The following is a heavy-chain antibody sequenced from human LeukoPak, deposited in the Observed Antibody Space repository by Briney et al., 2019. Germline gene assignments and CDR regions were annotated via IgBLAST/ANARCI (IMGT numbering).Heavy chain of an antibody. D-gene: IGHD5-18*01. J-gene: IGHJ6*02. CDR3: ARGNGGYSYGFYYYYYGMDV. CDR1: GYTFTSYY. CDR2: INPSGGST. V-gene: IGHV1-46*01. Sequence: GASVKVSCKASGYTFTSYYMHWVRQAPGQGLEWMGIINPSGGSTSYAQKFQGRVTMTRDTSTSTVYMELSSLRSEDTAVYYCARGNGGYSYGFYYYYYGMDVWGQGTTVTVSS.